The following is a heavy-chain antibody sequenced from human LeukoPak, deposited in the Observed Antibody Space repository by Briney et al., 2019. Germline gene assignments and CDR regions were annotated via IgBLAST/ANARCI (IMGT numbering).Heavy chain of an antibody. Sequence: GGSLRLSCAASGFTFSSYGMHWVRKAPGKGLEWVAVISYDGSNKYYADSVKGRFTISRDNSKNTLYLQMNSLRAEDTAVYYCAKEAYSGYDPEIHFDYWGQGTLVTVSS. J-gene: IGHJ4*02. CDR3: AKEAYSGYDPEIHFDY. V-gene: IGHV3-30*18. D-gene: IGHD5-12*01. CDR1: GFTFSSYG. CDR2: ISYDGSNK.